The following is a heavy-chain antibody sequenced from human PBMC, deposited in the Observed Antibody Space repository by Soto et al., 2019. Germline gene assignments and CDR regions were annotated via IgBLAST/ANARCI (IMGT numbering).Heavy chain of an antibody. CDR3: AKDLNGDYYFDY. J-gene: IGHJ4*02. CDR1: GYTCPIYY. V-gene: IGHV1-46*01. CDR2: INPSGGST. Sequence: ASVKVSFKASGYTCPIYYMHGVVRAPGQGREWMGIINPSGGSTSYAQKFQGRVTMTRDTSTSTVYMELSSLRSEDTAVYYCAKDLNGDYYFDYWGQGTLVTVSS. D-gene: IGHD4-17*01.